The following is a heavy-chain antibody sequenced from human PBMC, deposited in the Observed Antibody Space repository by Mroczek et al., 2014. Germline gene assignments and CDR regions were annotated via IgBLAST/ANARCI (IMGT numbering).Heavy chain of an antibody. Sequence: QVQLQESGPGLVKPSQTLSLTCTVSGGSISSGDYYWSWIRQPPGKGLEWIGYIYYSGSTYYNPSLKSRVTISVDTSKNQFSLKLSSVTAADTAVYYCARDLGDDYVWGSYRSGLDYWGQGTLVTVSS. J-gene: IGHJ4*02. V-gene: IGHV4-30-4*01. D-gene: IGHD3-16*02. CDR2: IYYSGST. CDR1: GGSISSGDYY. CDR3: ARDLGDDYVWGSYRSGLDY.